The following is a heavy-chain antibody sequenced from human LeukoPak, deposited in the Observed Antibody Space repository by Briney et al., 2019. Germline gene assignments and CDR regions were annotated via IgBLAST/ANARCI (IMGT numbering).Heavy chain of an antibody. V-gene: IGHV5-51*01. CDR1: GYSFISYW. Sequence: GESLKISCKGSGYSFISYWIGWVRQMPGKGPEWMGIIYPGDSDTRYSPSFQGQVTISADKSISTAYLQWSSLKASDTAMYYCAKAYQTITVAGSFSFYFDYWGQGTLVTVSS. D-gene: IGHD6-19*01. CDR3: AKAYQTITVAGSFSFYFDY. J-gene: IGHJ4*02. CDR2: IYPGDSDT.